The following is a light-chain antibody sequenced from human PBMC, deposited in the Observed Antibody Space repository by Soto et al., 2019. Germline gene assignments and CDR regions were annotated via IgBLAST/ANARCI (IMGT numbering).Light chain of an antibody. Sequence: QSVLTQPPSVSGATGQRVTISCTGSSSNIGAGYDVHWYQQLPGTAPKLLIYGKSKRPSGVPDRFSGSKSGTSAALAITGLQAEDEADYYCQSYDSSLSGNVFGTGTKLTVL. CDR1: SSNIGAGYD. V-gene: IGLV1-40*01. J-gene: IGLJ1*01. CDR3: QSYDSSLSGNV. CDR2: GKS.